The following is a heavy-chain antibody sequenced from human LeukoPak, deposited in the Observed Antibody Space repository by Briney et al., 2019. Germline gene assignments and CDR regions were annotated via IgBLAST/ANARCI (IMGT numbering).Heavy chain of an antibody. V-gene: IGHV4-39*07. J-gene: IGHJ4*02. CDR1: GGSISSSSYY. D-gene: IGHD6-13*01. CDR3: AYTKRTRYSSSWYGFDY. Sequence: SETLSLTCTVSGGSISSSSYYWGWIRQPPGKGLEWIGSIYYSGSTYYNPSLKSRVTISVDTSKNQFSLKLSSVTAADTAVYYCAYTKRTRYSSSWYGFDYWGQGTLVTVSS. CDR2: IYYSGST.